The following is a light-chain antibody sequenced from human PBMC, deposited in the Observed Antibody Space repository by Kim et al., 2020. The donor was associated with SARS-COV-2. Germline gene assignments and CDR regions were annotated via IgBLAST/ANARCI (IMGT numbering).Light chain of an antibody. V-gene: IGLV3-1*01. Sequence: VSPGQTASIACSGDKLGAKYACWYQQKPGQSPVLVIYQDSKRPSGIPERFSGSNSGNTATLTISGTQAMDEADYYCQAWDSSLVVFGGGTQLTVL. CDR3: QAWDSSLVV. J-gene: IGLJ2*01. CDR2: QDS. CDR1: KLGAKY.